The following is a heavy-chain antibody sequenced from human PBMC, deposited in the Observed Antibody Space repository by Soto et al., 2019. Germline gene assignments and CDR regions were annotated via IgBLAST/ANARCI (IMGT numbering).Heavy chain of an antibody. CDR1: GYTFTSYG. Sequence: QVQLVQSGAEVKKPGASVKVSCKASGYTFTSYGISWVRQAPGQGLEWMGWISAYNGNTNYAQKLQGRVTMTTDTSTSPANMEQRSLRSDDTAVYYCASGYNRNKRGHYGMDVWGQGTTVTVSS. V-gene: IGHV1-18*01. CDR3: ASGYNRNKRGHYGMDV. D-gene: IGHD1-20*01. CDR2: ISAYNGNT. J-gene: IGHJ6*02.